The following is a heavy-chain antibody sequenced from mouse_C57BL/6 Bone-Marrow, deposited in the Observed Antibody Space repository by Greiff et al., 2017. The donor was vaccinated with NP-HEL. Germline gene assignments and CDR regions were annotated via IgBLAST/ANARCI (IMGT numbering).Heavy chain of an antibody. CDR3: APNWDWFAY. J-gene: IGHJ3*01. V-gene: IGHV3-6*01. Sequence: EVKLMESGPGLVKPSQSLSLTCSVTGYSITSGYYWNWIRQFPGNKLEWMGYISYDGSNNYNPSLKNRISITRDTSKNQFFLKLNSVTTEDTATYYCAPNWDWFAYWGQGTLVTVSA. CDR2: ISYDGSN. CDR1: GYSITSGYY. D-gene: IGHD4-1*01.